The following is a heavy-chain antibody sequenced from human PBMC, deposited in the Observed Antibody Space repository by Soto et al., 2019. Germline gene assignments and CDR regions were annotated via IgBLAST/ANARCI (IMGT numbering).Heavy chain of an antibody. V-gene: IGHV1-69*12. CDR1: GGTFSSYA. D-gene: IGHD2-21*02. CDR2: IIPIFGTA. Sequence: QVQLVQSGAEVKKPGSSVKVSCKASGGTFSSYAISWVRQAPGQGLEWMGGIIPIFGTANYAQKFQGRVTITADEATGTAYMELSSLRSEDTAVYYWASTDLAYGGGDCYSRFDYWGQGTLVTVSS. CDR3: ASTDLAYGGGDCYSRFDY. J-gene: IGHJ4*02.